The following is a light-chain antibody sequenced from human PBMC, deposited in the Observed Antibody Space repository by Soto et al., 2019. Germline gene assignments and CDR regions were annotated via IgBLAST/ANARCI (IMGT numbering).Light chain of an antibody. V-gene: IGLV1-40*01. Sequence: QSVLTQPPSVSGAPGQRVTISCSGSSSNIGAGYDVHWYQQLPGTAPKLLIYGNNNRPSGVLDRFSGSKSGTSASLAITGLQAEDEADYYCLSYDSSLSAYVFGTGTKLTVL. CDR1: SSNIGAGYD. CDR2: GNN. CDR3: LSYDSSLSAYV. J-gene: IGLJ1*01.